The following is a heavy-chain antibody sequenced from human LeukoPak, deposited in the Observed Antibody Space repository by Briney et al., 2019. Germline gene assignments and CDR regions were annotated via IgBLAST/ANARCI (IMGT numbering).Heavy chain of an antibody. CDR1: GGSFSGYY. D-gene: IGHD2-15*01. CDR3: ARRAYCSGGSCVDY. Sequence: PSETLSLTCAVYGGSFSGYYWSWIRQPPGKGLEWIGEINHSGSTNYNPSLKSRVTISVDTSKNQFSLKLSSVTAADTAVYYCARRAYCSGGSCVDYWGQGTLVTVSS. V-gene: IGHV4-34*01. J-gene: IGHJ4*02. CDR2: INHSGST.